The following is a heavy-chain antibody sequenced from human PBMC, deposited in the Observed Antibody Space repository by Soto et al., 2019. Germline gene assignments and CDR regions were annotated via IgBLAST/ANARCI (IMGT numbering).Heavy chain of an antibody. J-gene: IGHJ6*02. D-gene: IGHD6-6*01. CDR2: TSSSSSYI. Sequence: GGSLRLSCAASGFTFSSYSMNWVRQAPGKGLEWVSSTSSSSSYIYYADSVKGRFTTSRDNAKNSLYLQMNSLRAEDTAVYYCARDLRIAARPTEYYYYGMDVWGQGTTVTVSS. V-gene: IGHV3-21*01. CDR1: GFTFSSYS. CDR3: ARDLRIAARPTEYYYYGMDV.